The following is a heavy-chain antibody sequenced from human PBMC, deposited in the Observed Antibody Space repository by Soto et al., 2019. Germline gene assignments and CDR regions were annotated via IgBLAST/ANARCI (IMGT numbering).Heavy chain of an antibody. D-gene: IGHD3-10*01. V-gene: IGHV4-59*01. Sequence: QVQLQESGPGLVKPSETLSLTCTVSGGSISSYYWSWIRQPPGKGLEWIGYIYYSGSTNYNPSLKSRVTISVDTSKNQFSLKLSSVTAADTAMYYCARGDPLLWFGEKVYYGMDVWGQGTMVTVSS. CDR1: GGSISSYY. CDR3: ARGDPLLWFGEKVYYGMDV. J-gene: IGHJ6*02. CDR2: IYYSGST.